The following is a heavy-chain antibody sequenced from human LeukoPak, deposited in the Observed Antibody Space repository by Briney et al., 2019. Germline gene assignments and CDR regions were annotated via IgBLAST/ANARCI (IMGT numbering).Heavy chain of an antibody. J-gene: IGHJ4*02. CDR3: ARGSFFDY. CDR2: IRSSSSYI. D-gene: IGHD2-15*01. Sequence: PGGSLRLSCAASGFTFSSYSMNWVRQAPGKGLEGVSYIRSSSSYIYYGDSVKGRFTISRDNAKNSLYIKMKRERAEDTAVYYCARGSFFDYWGQGTLVTVSS. V-gene: IGHV3-21*01. CDR1: GFTFSSYS.